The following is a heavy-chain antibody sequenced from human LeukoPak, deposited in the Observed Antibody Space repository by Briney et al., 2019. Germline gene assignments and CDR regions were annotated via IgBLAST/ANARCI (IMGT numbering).Heavy chain of an antibody. CDR2: ISSSSSYI. D-gene: IGHD3-3*01. V-gene: IGHV3-21*01. CDR3: ARAQRFLEWLYAFDI. J-gene: IGHJ3*02. CDR1: GFTFSSYW. Sequence: PGGSLRLSCAASGFTFSSYWMNWVRQAPGKGLEWVSSISSSSSYIYYADSVKGRFTISRDNAKNSLYLQMNSLRAEDTAVYYCARAQRFLEWLYAFDIWGQGTMVTVSS.